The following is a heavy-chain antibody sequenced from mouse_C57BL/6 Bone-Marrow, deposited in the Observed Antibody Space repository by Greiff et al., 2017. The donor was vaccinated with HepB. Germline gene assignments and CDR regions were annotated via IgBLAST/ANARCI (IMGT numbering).Heavy chain of an antibody. D-gene: IGHD2-3*01. V-gene: IGHV5-16*01. CDR3: AREVGAYDGYYYAMDY. CDR1: GFTFSDYY. J-gene: IGHJ4*01. Sequence: EVMLVESEGGLVQPGSSMKLSCTASGFTFSDYYMAWVRQVPEKGLEWVANINYDGSSTYYLDSLKSRFIISRDNAKNIQYLQMSSLKSEDTATYYCAREVGAYDGYYYAMDYWGQGTSVTVSS. CDR2: INYDGSST.